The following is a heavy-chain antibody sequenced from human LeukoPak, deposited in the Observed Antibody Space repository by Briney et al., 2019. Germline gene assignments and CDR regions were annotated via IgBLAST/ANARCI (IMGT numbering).Heavy chain of an antibody. CDR1: GGTFSSSA. Sequence: SVKVSCKTSGGTFSSSAITWVRQAPGQGLEWMGRIIPVLNITTYAQKFQGSVTITADTSTSTVYMELSSLGSEETAVYYCARDQGLTAPPPYGLDVWGQGTTVIVSS. D-gene: IGHD5-18*01. CDR3: ARDQGLTAPPPYGLDV. V-gene: IGHV1-69*04. J-gene: IGHJ6*02. CDR2: IIPVLNIT.